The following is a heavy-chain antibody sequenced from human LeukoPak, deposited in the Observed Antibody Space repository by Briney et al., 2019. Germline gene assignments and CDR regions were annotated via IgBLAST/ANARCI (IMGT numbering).Heavy chain of an antibody. J-gene: IGHJ6*02. Sequence: GGSLGLSCAASGFPFSSHWMNWVRQAPGKGLEWVANINREGNDKNYVDSVKGRFTISRDNAKNSLYLQMNSLRVEDTAVYYCARDGVPGGRDVWGQGTTVTVS. CDR3: ARDGVPGGRDV. D-gene: IGHD3-16*01. CDR1: GFPFSSHW. CDR2: INREGNDK. V-gene: IGHV3-7*01.